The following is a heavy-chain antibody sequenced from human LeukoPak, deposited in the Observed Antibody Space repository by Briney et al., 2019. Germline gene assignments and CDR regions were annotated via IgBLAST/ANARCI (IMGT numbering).Heavy chain of an antibody. Sequence: GASVKVSCKTSGDTFSSYPIGWVRQAPGQGLEWVGGIVPIFGKPTYAERFQGRVTITADESTSTADMELNGLTSDDTALYYCARDKERGARPGRFHYWGQGTLVTVSS. CDR2: IVPIFGKP. CDR1: GDTFSSYP. V-gene: IGHV1-69*13. D-gene: IGHD1-26*01. CDR3: ARDKERGARPGRFHY. J-gene: IGHJ4*02.